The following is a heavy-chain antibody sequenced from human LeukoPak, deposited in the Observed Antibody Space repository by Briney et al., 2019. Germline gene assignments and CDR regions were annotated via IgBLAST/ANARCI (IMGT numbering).Heavy chain of an antibody. D-gene: IGHD3-22*01. Sequence: PGRSLRLSCAASGFTFSSYAMHWVRQAPGKGLEWVAVISYDGSNKYDADSVKGRFTISRDNSKNTLYLQMNSLRAEDTAVYYCARDPDLYSSSPKYDYWGQGTRVTVSS. CDR3: ARDPDLYSSSPKYDY. J-gene: IGHJ4*02. CDR2: ISYDGSNK. V-gene: IGHV3-30*04. CDR1: GFTFSSYA.